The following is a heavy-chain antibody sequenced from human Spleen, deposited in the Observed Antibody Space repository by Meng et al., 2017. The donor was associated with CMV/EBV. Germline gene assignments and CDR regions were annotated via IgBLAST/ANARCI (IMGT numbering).Heavy chain of an antibody. V-gene: IGHV4-34*01. CDR2: INHSGST. Sequence: VEVQQWCDGLFKAPETPSLTCAGYGGSFRGYSWSWNRQPPGKGLEWIGEINHSGSTNYNPSLKSRVTISVDTSKNQFSLKLSSVTAADTAVYYCARGRPKVTIFGVAQLDYWGQGTLVTVSS. CDR3: ARGRPKVTIFGVAQLDY. D-gene: IGHD3-3*01. J-gene: IGHJ4*02. CDR1: GGSFRGYS.